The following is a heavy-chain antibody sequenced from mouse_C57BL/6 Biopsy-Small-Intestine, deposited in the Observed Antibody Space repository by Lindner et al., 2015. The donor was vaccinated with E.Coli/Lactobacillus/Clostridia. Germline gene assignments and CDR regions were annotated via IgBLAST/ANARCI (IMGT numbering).Heavy chain of an antibody. V-gene: IGHV1-84*02. CDR3: ARVGNDGHYADYYYAMDV. J-gene: IGHJ4*01. CDR2: INPARGNT. D-gene: IGHD2-3*01. CDR1: GYTFYKYA. Sequence: ASVKVSCKASGYTFYKYAMQWVRQAPGQRLEWMGWINPARGNTKYSQKFRGRVTITRDTSASAGYMELSSLRSEDTAVYYCARVGNDGHYADYYYAMDVWGQGTTVTVSS.